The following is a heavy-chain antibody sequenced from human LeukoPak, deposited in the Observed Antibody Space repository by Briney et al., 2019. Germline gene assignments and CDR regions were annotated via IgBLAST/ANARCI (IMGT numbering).Heavy chain of an antibody. D-gene: IGHD3-22*01. Sequence: SGTLSLTCTVSGGSISSYYWSWIRQPAGKGLEWIGRIYTSGSTNYNPSLKSRVTMSVDTSKNQFSLKLSSVTAADTAVYYCAREYYYDSSGYYYQDYWGQGTLVTVPS. V-gene: IGHV4-4*07. CDR3: AREYYYDSSGYYYQDY. CDR1: GGSISSYY. J-gene: IGHJ4*02. CDR2: IYTSGST.